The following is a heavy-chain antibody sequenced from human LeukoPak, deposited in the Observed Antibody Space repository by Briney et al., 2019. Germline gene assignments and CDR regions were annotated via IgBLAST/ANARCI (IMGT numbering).Heavy chain of an antibody. Sequence: ASVKVSCKASGYTFTSYGISWVRQAPGQGLEWMGWISAYNGNTNYAQKLQGRVTMTTDTSTSTAYMELRSLRSDDTAVYYCARDHKYSDYDWGPGYYYMDVWGKGTTVTVSS. V-gene: IGHV1-18*01. CDR2: ISAYNGNT. CDR1: GYTFTSYG. CDR3: ARDHKYSDYDWGPGYYYMDV. J-gene: IGHJ6*03. D-gene: IGHD5-12*01.